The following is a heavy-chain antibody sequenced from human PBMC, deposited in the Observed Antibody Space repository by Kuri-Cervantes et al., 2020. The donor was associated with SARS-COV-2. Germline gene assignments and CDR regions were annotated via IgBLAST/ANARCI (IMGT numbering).Heavy chain of an antibody. J-gene: IGHJ4*02. CDR2: IWYDGSNK. CDR3: ARGKYGPIV. V-gene: IGHV3-33*01. CDR1: GLTFSSHG. Sequence: GESPKIPCAASGLTFSSHGMHWVRQAPGKGLEWMAVIWYDGSNKYYADSVQGRFTISRDNSKNTLYLQMNSLRAEDTAVYYCARGKYGPIVWGQGTLVTVSS. D-gene: IGHD2-8*01.